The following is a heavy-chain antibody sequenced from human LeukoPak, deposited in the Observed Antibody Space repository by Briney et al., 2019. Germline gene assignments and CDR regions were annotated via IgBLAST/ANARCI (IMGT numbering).Heavy chain of an antibody. CDR1: GGTFSSYA. V-gene: IGHV1-69*04. CDR3: ATLVDTAMVTPHDY. J-gene: IGHJ4*02. Sequence: GASVKVSCKASGGTFSSYAISWVRQAPGQGLEWMGRIIPILGIANYAQKFQGRVTITADKSTSTAYMELSSLRSEDTAVYYRATLVDTAMVTPHDYWGQGTLVTVSS. D-gene: IGHD5-18*01. CDR2: IIPILGIA.